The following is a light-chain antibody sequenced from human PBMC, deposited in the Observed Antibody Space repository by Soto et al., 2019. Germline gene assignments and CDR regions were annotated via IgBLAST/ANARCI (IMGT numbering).Light chain of an antibody. CDR3: ETWDSNTRV. CDR1: SGHSSYI. V-gene: IGLV4-60*02. Sequence: QSVLTQSSSASASLGSSVKLTCTLSSGHSSYIIAWHQQQPGKAPRYLMKLEGSGSYNKGSGVPDRFSGSSSGADRYLTISSLQCEDEAEYYCETWDSNTRVFGTGTKLTVL. CDR2: LEGSGSY. J-gene: IGLJ1*01.